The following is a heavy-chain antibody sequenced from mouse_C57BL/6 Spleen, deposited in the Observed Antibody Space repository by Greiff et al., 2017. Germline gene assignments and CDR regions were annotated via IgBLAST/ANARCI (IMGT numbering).Heavy chain of an antibody. J-gene: IGHJ4*01. CDR1: GYAFSSSW. Sequence: QVQLQQSGPELVKPGASVKISCKASGYAFSSSWMNWVKQRPGKGLEWIGRIYPGDGDTNYNGKFKGKATLTADKSSSTAYMQLSSLTSEDSAVYFCARGGSNYDYAMDYWGQGTSVTVSS. CDR3: ARGGSNYDYAMDY. CDR2: IYPGDGDT. V-gene: IGHV1-82*01. D-gene: IGHD2-5*01.